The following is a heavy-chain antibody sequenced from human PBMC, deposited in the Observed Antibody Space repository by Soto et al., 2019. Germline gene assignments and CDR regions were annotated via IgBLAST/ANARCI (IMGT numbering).Heavy chain of an antibody. CDR1: EFTFANDW. D-gene: IGHD3-22*01. J-gene: IGHJ4*02. CDR2: IKSKADGGTT. V-gene: IGHV3-15*01. Sequence: GGSLRLSCAASEFTFANDWISWVRQAPGKGLEWVGRIKSKADGGTTDYAAPVKGRFTISRDESQNTLYLQMNSLKTEDTAIYYCVRTTYFSDSSVYTRFFDYWGQGTLVTVSS. CDR3: VRTTYFSDSSVYTRFFDY.